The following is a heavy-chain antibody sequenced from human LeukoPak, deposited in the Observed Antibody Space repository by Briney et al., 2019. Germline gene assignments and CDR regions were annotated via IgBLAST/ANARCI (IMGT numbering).Heavy chain of an antibody. Sequence: SQTLSLTCTVSGGSISSGGYYWSWLRQHPGKGLEWIGYIYYSGITYYNPSLKSRVTISVGTSKNQFSLKLSSVTAADTAVYYCARDRGPMSYYFDYWGQGTLVTVSS. CDR1: GGSISSGGYY. CDR2: IYYSGIT. D-gene: IGHD3-10*01. J-gene: IGHJ4*02. CDR3: ARDRGPMSYYFDY. V-gene: IGHV4-31*03.